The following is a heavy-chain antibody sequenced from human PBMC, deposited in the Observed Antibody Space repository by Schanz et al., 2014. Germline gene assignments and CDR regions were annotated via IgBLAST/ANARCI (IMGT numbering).Heavy chain of an antibody. D-gene: IGHD6-13*01. CDR1: GFTFSSYL. CDR3: TTAHYSSNYETLDY. Sequence: EVQLVESGGGLVQPGGSLTLSCAASGFTFSSYLMSWVRQAPGKGLEWVSGIGGSGGSTDYADSVKGRFTISRDNSKNTVHLQMNSLKTEDTALYYCTTAHYSSNYETLDYWGQGTLVTVSS. V-gene: IGHV3-23*04. CDR2: IGGSGGST. J-gene: IGHJ4*02.